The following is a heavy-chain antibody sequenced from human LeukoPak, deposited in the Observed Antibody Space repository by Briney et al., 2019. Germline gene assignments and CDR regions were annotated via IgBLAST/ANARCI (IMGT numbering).Heavy chain of an antibody. CDR1: GFTFSNAW. V-gene: IGHV3-15*01. CDR3: ATGYYYDSSGYN. CDR2: IKSKPDGGTT. J-gene: IGHJ4*02. D-gene: IGHD3-22*01. Sequence: GGSLRLSCAGSGFTFSNAWMSWVRQAPGKGLEWVGRIKSKPDGGTTDYAAPVKGRFTISRDDSKTTLYLQMNSLKAEDTAVYYCATGYYYDSSGYNWGQGTLVTVSS.